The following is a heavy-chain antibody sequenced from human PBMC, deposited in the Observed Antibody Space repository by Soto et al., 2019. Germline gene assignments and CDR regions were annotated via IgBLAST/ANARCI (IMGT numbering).Heavy chain of an antibody. CDR2: SRSKVNSYTT. V-gene: IGHV3-72*01. CDR3: ARGDTQKTDYGSYFDY. J-gene: IGHJ4*02. D-gene: IGHD4-17*01. Sequence: EVQLVESGGGLVQPGGSLRLSCAVSGFTFSDHSMDWVRQAPGKGLEWVGRSRSKVNSYTTEYAASVKGRFTFSRDDSKNSLYLQMNNLQTEDTAVYYCARGDTQKTDYGSYFDYWGQGTLVTVSS. CDR1: GFTFSDHS.